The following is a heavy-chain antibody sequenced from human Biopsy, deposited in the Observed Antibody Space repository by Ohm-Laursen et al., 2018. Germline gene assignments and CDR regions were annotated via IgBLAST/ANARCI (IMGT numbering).Heavy chain of an antibody. J-gene: IGHJ4*02. CDR1: GFSFENYV. CDR2: IRSSGHGGTA. Sequence: SLRLSCAASGFSFENYVMKWFRQAPGKGLAWVGLIRSSGHGGTADYAASVKGRFTISRDDSKSFAYLQMTSRRTEDTAVYFCAREGRGTTADYWGQGILVTVSS. D-gene: IGHD1/OR15-1a*01. CDR3: AREGRGTTADY. V-gene: IGHV3-49*03.